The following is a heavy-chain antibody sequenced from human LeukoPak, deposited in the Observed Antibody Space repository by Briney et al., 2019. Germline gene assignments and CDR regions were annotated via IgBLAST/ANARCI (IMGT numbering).Heavy chain of an antibody. V-gene: IGHV3-7*01. D-gene: IGHD3-22*01. CDR1: GFTFSSYW. J-gene: IGHJ4*02. CDR2: IKQDGSEK. CDR3: ARVLMVGDYYYDSSGYLDY. Sequence: GGSLRLSCAASGFTFSSYWMSWVRQAPGKGPEWVANIKQDGSEKYYVDSVKGRFTISRDNAKNSLYLQMNSLRAEDTAVYYCARVLMVGDYYYDSSGYLDYWGQGTLVTVSS.